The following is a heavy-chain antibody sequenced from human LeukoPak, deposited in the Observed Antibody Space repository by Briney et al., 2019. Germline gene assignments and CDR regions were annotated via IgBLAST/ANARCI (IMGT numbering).Heavy chain of an antibody. V-gene: IGHV3-74*01. J-gene: IGHJ4*02. CDR2: INSDGSST. D-gene: IGHD3-9*01. Sequence: GGSLRLSCAASGFTFSSYAMSWVRQAPGKGLEWVSRINSDGSSTSYADSVKGRFTISRDNAKNTLYLQMNSLRAEDTAVYYCARDNDYDILTGAYFDYWGQGTLVTVSS. CDR3: ARDNDYDILTGAYFDY. CDR1: GFTFSSYA.